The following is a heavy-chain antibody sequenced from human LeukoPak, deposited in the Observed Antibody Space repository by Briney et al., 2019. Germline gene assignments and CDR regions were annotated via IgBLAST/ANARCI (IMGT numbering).Heavy chain of an antibody. D-gene: IGHD3-22*01. V-gene: IGHV1-69*13. J-gene: IGHJ4*02. CDR1: GGTFSSYA. CDR2: IIPIFGTA. CDR3: AKDLLAYYYDSSGQGY. Sequence: SVKVSCKASGGTFSSYAISWVRQAPGQGLEWMGGIIPIFGTANYAQKFQGRVTITADESTSTAYMELSSLRSEDTAVYYCAKDLLAYYYDSSGQGYWGQGTLVTVSS.